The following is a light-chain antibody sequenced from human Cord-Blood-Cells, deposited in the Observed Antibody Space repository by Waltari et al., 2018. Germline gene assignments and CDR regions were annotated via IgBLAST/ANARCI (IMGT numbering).Light chain of an antibody. CDR3: SSYTSSSTLV. CDR1: SSDVGGYNY. CDR2: DFS. Sequence: QSALTQPASMSGSPGQSITISCTGTSSDVGGYNYVSWYQQHPGKAPKLIIYDFSKRPSGVSNRFSGSKSGNTASLTISGLQAEDEADYYCSSYTSSSTLVFGGGTKLTVL. V-gene: IGLV2-14*01. J-gene: IGLJ3*02.